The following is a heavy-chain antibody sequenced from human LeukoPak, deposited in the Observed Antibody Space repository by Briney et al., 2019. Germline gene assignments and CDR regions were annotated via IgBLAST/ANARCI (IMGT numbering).Heavy chain of an antibody. D-gene: IGHD3-22*01. Sequence: SETLSLTCTVSGVSISSGGYYWRWIRQPPGKGLEWFGYLYYSGSTYYNPSLKSLVTISVDTSKDQFSLKLSPVTAADTAVYYCARGGRLKNLYCYDSSVGYFDYWGQGTLVTVSS. J-gene: IGHJ4*02. CDR2: LYYSGST. V-gene: IGHV4-31*01. CDR1: GVSISSGGYY. CDR3: ARGGRLKNLYCYDSSVGYFDY.